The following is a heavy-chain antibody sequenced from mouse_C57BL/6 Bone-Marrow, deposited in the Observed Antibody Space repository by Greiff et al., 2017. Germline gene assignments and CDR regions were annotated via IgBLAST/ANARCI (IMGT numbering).Heavy chain of an antibody. CDR2: INPDSSTI. J-gene: IGHJ2*01. D-gene: IGHD1-1*01. V-gene: IGHV4-1*01. CDR3: ARETSSPSYFDY. CDR1: GIDFSRYW. Sequence: EVKLQGSGGGLVQPGGSLKLSCAASGIDFSRYWMSWVRRAPGKGLEWIGEINPDSSTINYAPSLKDKFIISRDNAKNTLYLQMSKVRSEDTALYYCARETSSPSYFDYWGQGTTLTVSS.